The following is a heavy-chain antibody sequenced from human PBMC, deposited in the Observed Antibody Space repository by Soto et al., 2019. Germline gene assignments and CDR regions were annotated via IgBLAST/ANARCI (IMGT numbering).Heavy chain of an antibody. D-gene: IGHD2-21*02. CDR3: ARGGGFVVVTAIDAFDI. CDR1: GGTFSSYA. CDR2: IIPIFGTA. V-gene: IGHV1-69*12. Sequence: QVQLVQSGAEVKKPGSSVKVSGKASGGTFSSYAISWVRQAPGQGLEWMGGIIPIFGTANYAQKFQGRVTITADESTSTAYMERSSLRSEDTAVYYCARGGGFVVVTAIDAFDIWGQGTMVTVSS. J-gene: IGHJ3*02.